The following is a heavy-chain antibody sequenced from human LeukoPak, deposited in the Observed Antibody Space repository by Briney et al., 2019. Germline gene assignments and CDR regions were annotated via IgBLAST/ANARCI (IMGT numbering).Heavy chain of an antibody. CDR3: ARGTGSYGFFDY. Sequence: SETLSLTCTVSGGSINTYYWNWIRQPPGKGLEWIGYIYYSGSTNYNPSLKSRVTISVDTSKNQFSLKLSSVTAADTAVYYCARGTGSYGFFDYWGQGTLVTVSS. J-gene: IGHJ4*02. CDR1: GGSINTYY. V-gene: IGHV4-59*01. D-gene: IGHD5-18*01. CDR2: IYYSGST.